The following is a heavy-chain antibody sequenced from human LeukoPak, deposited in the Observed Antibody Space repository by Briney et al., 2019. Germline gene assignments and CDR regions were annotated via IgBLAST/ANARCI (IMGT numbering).Heavy chain of an antibody. CDR1: GFTFSSYW. V-gene: IGHV3-7*05. CDR2: INQDVSER. CDR3: VTHRPWRGVF. Sequence: GGSLRLSCAASGFTFSSYWMSWVRQAPGKGLEWVANINQDVSERNYVDSVKGRFTISRDNAKNSLYLQMNSLKTEDTAVYYCVTHRPWRGVFWGQGTLVTVSS. D-gene: IGHD3-10*01. J-gene: IGHJ4*02.